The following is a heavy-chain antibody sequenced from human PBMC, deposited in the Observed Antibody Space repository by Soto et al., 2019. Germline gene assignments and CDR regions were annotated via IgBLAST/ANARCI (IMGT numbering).Heavy chain of an antibody. CDR1: GGPFSTHA. Sequence: HLEQSVSVVRKPGSSVKVSCKASGGPFSTHALSWVRQAPGQGLEWIGGIMPFFNSPTYAQKFQARITNRAAVSAATVFLEMRSLISEDTATHSCASTGSQVDVWGQGTTVIVSS. D-gene: IGHD2-15*01. J-gene: IGHJ6*02. CDR2: IMPFFNSP. CDR3: ASTGSQVDV. V-gene: IGHV1-69*01.